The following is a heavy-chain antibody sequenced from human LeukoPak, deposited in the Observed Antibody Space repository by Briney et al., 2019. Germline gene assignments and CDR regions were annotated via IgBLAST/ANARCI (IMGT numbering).Heavy chain of an antibody. CDR3: ARGRSGYVYGMDV. Sequence: TLSLTCAVYGGSFSGYYWSWIRQPPGKGLEWIGEVNHSGSTNYNPSLKSRVTISVDTSKNQFSLKLSSVTAADTAVYYCARGRSGYVYGMDVWGQGTTVTVSS. V-gene: IGHV4-34*01. CDR1: GGSFSGYY. CDR2: VNHSGST. D-gene: IGHD5-12*01. J-gene: IGHJ6*02.